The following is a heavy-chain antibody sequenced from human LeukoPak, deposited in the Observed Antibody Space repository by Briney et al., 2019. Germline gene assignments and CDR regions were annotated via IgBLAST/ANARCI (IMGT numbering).Heavy chain of an antibody. CDR3: ARETIVSSGRRYYFDY. J-gene: IGHJ4*02. Sequence: SETLSLTCAVSGGSFSSNNWWSWVRQPPGKGLEWIGEIYHSGSTNYNPSLKSRVTISVDKSKNQFSLKLSSVTAADTAVYYCARETIVSSGRRYYFDYWGQGTLVTVSS. D-gene: IGHD6-19*01. CDR1: GGSFSSNNW. V-gene: IGHV4-4*02. CDR2: IYHSGST.